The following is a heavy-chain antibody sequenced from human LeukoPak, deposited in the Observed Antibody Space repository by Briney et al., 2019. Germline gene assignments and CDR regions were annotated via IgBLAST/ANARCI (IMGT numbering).Heavy chain of an antibody. J-gene: IGHJ6*02. Sequence: GESLKISCEGSGYRFATYWIRSVRQMPGKGLEWMGIIYPGDSDTRYSPSFQGHVTISADKSISTAYLQWSSLKASDTAMYYCARQSEGIVVVPAALGYYYYGMDVWGQGTTVTVSS. CDR3: ARQSEGIVVVPAALGYYYYGMDV. V-gene: IGHV5-51*01. D-gene: IGHD2-2*01. CDR2: IYPGDSDT. CDR1: GYRFATYW.